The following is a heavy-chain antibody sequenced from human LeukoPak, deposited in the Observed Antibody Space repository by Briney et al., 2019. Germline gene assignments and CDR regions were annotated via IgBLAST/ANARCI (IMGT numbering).Heavy chain of an antibody. CDR3: ALQRPLKGV. D-gene: IGHD1-1*01. CDR1: GFTFSSYA. J-gene: IGHJ6*02. CDR2: ISGSGDNT. V-gene: IGHV3-23*01. Sequence: GGSLRLSCAASGFTFSSYAMSWVRQAPGKGLAWVSIISGSGDNTDYADSVKGRFTISRDNSKNTLYLQMNSLRAEDTAVYYCALQRPLKGVWGQGTTVTVSS.